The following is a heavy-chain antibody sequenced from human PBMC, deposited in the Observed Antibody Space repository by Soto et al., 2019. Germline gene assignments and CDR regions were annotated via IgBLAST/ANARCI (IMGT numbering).Heavy chain of an antibody. CDR3: TRRGYCSGGSCFSAAFDI. CDR2: IYPGDSDA. D-gene: IGHD2-15*01. Sequence: GESLKISCKGSGYSFTNYWIGWVRQMPGEGLEWMGIIYPGDSDARYSPSFQGQVTISADKSISTAYLHWSSLRASDTAVYYCTRRGYCSGGSCFSAAFDIWGQGTMVTVSS. CDR1: GYSFTNYW. V-gene: IGHV5-51*01. J-gene: IGHJ3*02.